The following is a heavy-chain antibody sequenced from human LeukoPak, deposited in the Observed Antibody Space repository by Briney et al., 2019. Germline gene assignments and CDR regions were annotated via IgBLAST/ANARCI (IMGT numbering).Heavy chain of an antibody. Sequence: ASVKVSCKASGYTFTSYGISWVRQAPGQGLEWMGWISAYNGNTNYAQKLQGRVTMTTYTSTSTAYMELRSLRSDDTAVYYCARVPYSSGWYNWFDPWGQGTLVTVSS. D-gene: IGHD6-19*01. V-gene: IGHV1-18*01. CDR1: GYTFTSYG. CDR3: ARVPYSSGWYNWFDP. J-gene: IGHJ5*02. CDR2: ISAYNGNT.